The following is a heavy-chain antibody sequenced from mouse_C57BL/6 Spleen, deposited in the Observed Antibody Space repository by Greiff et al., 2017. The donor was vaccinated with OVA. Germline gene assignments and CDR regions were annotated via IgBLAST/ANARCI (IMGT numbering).Heavy chain of an antibody. CDR3: AREYYGSSRRGFAY. V-gene: IGHV1-22*01. CDR1: GYTFTDYN. CDR2: INPNNGGT. J-gene: IGHJ3*01. Sequence: EVQLQQSGPELVKPGASVKMSCKASGYTFTDYNMHWVKQSHGKSLEWIGYINPNNGGTSYNQKFKGKATLTVNKSSSTAYMELRSLTSEDSAVYYCAREYYGSSRRGFAYWGQGTLVTVSA. D-gene: IGHD1-1*01.